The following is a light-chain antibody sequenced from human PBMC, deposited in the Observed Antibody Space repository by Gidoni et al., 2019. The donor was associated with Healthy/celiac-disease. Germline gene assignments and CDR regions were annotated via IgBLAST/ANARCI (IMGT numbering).Light chain of an antibody. V-gene: IGLV3-25*03. J-gene: IGLJ3*02. Sequence: SYELTQPPSVSVSPGQTARITCPGDALPKQYAYWYQQKPGQAPVLVIYKDNERPSGIPERFSGSSSGTTVTLTISGVQAEDEADYYCQSADSSGTSWVFGGGTKLTVL. CDR3: QSADSSGTSWV. CDR2: KDN. CDR1: ALPKQY.